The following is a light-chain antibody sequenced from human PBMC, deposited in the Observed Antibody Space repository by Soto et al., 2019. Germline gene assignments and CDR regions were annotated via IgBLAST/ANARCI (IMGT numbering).Light chain of an antibody. V-gene: IGKV3-20*01. CDR2: GAS. Sequence: ENVLTQSPGTLSLSPGDRAALSCRASQSVGRSLAWYQQKPGQAPRLLIYGASSRATGIPDRFSGSGSGTDFTLTISRLEPEDFAVYYCHQYDSWTFGQGTKVDI. CDR3: HQYDSWT. J-gene: IGKJ1*01. CDR1: QSVGRS.